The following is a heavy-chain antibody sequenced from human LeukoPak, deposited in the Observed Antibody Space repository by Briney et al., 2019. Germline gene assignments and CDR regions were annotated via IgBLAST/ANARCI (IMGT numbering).Heavy chain of an antibody. CDR2: ISGSAVIT. D-gene: IGHD2-8*01. Sequence: GGSLRLSCAASGLTFSTFGMTWVRQAPGKGLEWVSAISGSAVITFYADSVKGRFTISRDNSKNTLYLQMNSLRAEDTAVYYCARSSRELVGYAPWELMPPFDYWGQGTLVTVSS. CDR3: ARSSRELVGYAPWELMPPFDY. CDR1: GLTFSTFG. J-gene: IGHJ4*02. V-gene: IGHV3-23*01.